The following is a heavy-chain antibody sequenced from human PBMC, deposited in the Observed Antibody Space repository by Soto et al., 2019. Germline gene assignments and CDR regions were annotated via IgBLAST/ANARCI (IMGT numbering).Heavy chain of an antibody. CDR1: GFTFSGYN. Sequence: GGSLRLSCAASGFTFSGYNMSWIRQAPGKGLEWVSAISGSGGSTYYADSVKGRFTISRDNSKNTLYLQMNSLRAEDTAVYYCAKDIGLAAPGYAFDIWGQGTMVTVSS. V-gene: IGHV3-23*01. CDR3: AKDIGLAAPGYAFDI. J-gene: IGHJ3*02. D-gene: IGHD6-6*01. CDR2: ISGSGGST.